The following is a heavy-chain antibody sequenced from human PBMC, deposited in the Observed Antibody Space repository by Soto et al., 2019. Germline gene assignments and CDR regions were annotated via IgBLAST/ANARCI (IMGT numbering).Heavy chain of an antibody. J-gene: IGHJ4*02. CDR2: IGERGIRI. D-gene: IGHD7-27*01. V-gene: IGHV3-11*01. CDR1: GFSLSHHY. CDR3: ARGAQYKNYWGDYFDY. Sequence: QVQLVESGGGLVKPGESLRLSCAASGFSLSHHYMGWIRQAPGKGLEWLSYIGERGIRIYHADSLRGRFTISRDNAKNSLYLQMNDLRAEDTAVYYCARGAQYKNYWGDYFDYWGQGTLVTVSS.